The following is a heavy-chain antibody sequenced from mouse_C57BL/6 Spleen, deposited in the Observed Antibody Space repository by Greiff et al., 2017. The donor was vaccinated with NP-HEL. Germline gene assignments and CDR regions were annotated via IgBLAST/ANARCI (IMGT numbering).Heavy chain of an antibody. J-gene: IGHJ3*01. D-gene: IGHD3-2*02. V-gene: IGHV1-42*01. CDR3: ARSSDSSGWAWFAY. CDR2: INPSTGGT. CDR1: GYSFTGYY. Sequence: VQLQQSGPELVKPGASVKISCKASGYSFTGYYMNWVKQSPEKSLEWIGEINPSTGGTTYNQKFKAKATLTVDKSSSTAYMQLKSLTSEDSAVYYCARSSDSSGWAWFAYWGQGTLVTVSA.